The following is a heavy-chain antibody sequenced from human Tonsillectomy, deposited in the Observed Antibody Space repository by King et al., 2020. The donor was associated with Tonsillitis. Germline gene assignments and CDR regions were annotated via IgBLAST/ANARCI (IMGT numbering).Heavy chain of an antibody. D-gene: IGHD3-9*01. CDR1: GYTFTTYA. CDR2: INAYNGNT. Sequence: QLVQSGAEVKKPGASVKVSCKASGYTFTTYAITWVRQAPGQGLEWMGWINAYNGNTNYAQELQGRVTLTTDTSTNTAYMELRSLRSDDTAVYYCASDILTGFYEYWGQGTLVTVTS. V-gene: IGHV1-18*01. J-gene: IGHJ4*02. CDR3: ASDILTGFYEY.